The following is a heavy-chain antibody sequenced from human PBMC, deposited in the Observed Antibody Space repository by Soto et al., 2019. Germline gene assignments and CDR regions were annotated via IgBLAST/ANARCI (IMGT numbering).Heavy chain of an antibody. CDR3: ARDSYDVWTGQKRYFDH. CDR1: RFIVEGYT. V-gene: IGHV3-43*01. Sequence: GGSLRLACAASRFIVEGYTMHWVRHTPGKGPEWISLISWDGGRTLYSDSVKGRFIISRDNSKNSLYLQMNSLTTEDTALYFCARDSYDVWTGQKRYFDHWGQGTLVTVSS. J-gene: IGHJ4*02. D-gene: IGHD3-3*01. CDR2: ISWDGGRT.